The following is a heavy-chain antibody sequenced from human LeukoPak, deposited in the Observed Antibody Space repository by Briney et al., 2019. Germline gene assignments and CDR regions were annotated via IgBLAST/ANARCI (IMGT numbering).Heavy chain of an antibody. CDR1: RFPFSSFA. CDR2: VFSNGAST. V-gene: IGHV3-64*01. J-gene: IGHJ6*02. Sequence: PGGSLRLSCAASRFPFSSFAMHWVRQAPGKGLEFVSSVFSNGASTYYANSVKGRFTISRDNSKNTLYLQMNSLRAEDTAVYYCARDSYGMDVWGQGTTVTVSS. CDR3: ARDSYGMDV.